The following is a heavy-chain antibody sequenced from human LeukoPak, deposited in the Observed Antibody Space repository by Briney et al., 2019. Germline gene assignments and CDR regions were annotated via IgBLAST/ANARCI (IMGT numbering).Heavy chain of an antibody. CDR3: ARDTNFCPGDY. CDR2: IKKDGSIK. D-gene: IGHD2/OR15-2a*01. V-gene: IGHV3-7*01. Sequence: GTLRLYSAASGFTISGYWMTRHPQAPGQGLEWVTNIKKDGSIKAYVDSVKGRFTTSRDNAKNSVYLQMNSLTTEDTAIYYCARDTNFCPGDYWGQGTLVTVSS. CDR1: GFTISGYW. J-gene: IGHJ4*02.